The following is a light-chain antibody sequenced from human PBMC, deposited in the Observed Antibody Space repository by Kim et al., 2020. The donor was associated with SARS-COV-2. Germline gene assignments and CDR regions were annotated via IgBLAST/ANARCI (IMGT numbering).Light chain of an antibody. V-gene: IGLV7-43*01. CDR2: TAS. J-gene: IGLJ3*02. CDR1: TGAVTSGYY. Sequence: PGGTVTLTCASNTGAVTSGYYPNWFQLKPGQSPRSMIHTASGRHSWTPARFSGSLLGGKAALTLSGVQPEDEAEYYCLLYYGGVWVFGGGTKLTVL. CDR3: LLYYGGVWV.